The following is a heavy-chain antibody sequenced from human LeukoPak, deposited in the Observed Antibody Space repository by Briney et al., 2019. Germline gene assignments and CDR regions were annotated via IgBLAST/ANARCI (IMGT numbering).Heavy chain of an antibody. CDR1: VFTFSGQA. V-gene: IGHV3-23*01. D-gene: IGHD2-2*01. CDR3: AKGSEYCSRTTCYPIDY. Sequence: VGSLRLSCAASVFTFSGQAMSSGRQAPREGLWCVSAISGSGDYTYYIDSVKGRFTISRDNSKNTLSLQMNSLRAEDTALYDCAKGSEYCSRTTCYPIDYWGQGILVTVSS. CDR2: ISGSGDYT. J-gene: IGHJ4*02.